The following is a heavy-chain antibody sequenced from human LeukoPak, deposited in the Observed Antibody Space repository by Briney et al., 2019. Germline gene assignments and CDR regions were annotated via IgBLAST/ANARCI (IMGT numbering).Heavy chain of an antibody. J-gene: IGHJ6*02. CDR3: ASRSCGGDCYSSYYYYYGMDV. Sequence: SVKVSCKASGGTFSNYAISWVRQAPGQGLEWMGGIIPILGTAKCAQKFQGRVTITADESASIAYMELGSLRSEDTAVYYCASRSCGGDCYSSYYYYYGMDVWGQGTTVTVSS. CDR1: GGTFSNYA. D-gene: IGHD2-21*02. CDR2: IIPILGTA. V-gene: IGHV1-69*01.